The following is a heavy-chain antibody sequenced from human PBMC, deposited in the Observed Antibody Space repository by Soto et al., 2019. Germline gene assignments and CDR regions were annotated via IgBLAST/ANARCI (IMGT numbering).Heavy chain of an antibody. CDR2: ISTYNGDT. V-gene: IGHV1-18*01. Sequence: ASVKVSCKTSGYTFVSYGISWVRQAPGQGLEWMGWISTYNGDTRYAQKFQGRVTMTTDMSTSTVYMELSSLRSEDTAVYYCARDLYSSSSKAIDYWGQGTLVTVSS. D-gene: IGHD6-6*01. CDR3: ARDLYSSSSKAIDY. J-gene: IGHJ4*02. CDR1: GYTFVSYG.